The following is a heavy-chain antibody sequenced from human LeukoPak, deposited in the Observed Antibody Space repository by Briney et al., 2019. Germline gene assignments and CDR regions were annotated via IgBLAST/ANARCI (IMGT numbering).Heavy chain of an antibody. V-gene: IGHV1-18*04. CDR3: ARDPITATGRRYFDY. Sequence: ASVKVSCKASGYTFTGYYMHWVRQAPGQGLEWMGWISVYDGRTNYAQKLQGRVTMTTDTSTNTAYMELRSLRSDDTAVYYCARDPITATGRRYFDYWGQGTLVTVSS. D-gene: IGHD6-13*01. CDR2: ISVYDGRT. CDR1: GYTFTGYY. J-gene: IGHJ4*02.